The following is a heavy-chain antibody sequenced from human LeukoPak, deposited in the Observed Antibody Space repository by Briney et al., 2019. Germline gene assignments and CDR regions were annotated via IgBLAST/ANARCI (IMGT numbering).Heavy chain of an antibody. D-gene: IGHD2-2*02. CDR2: IRYDGSNK. CDR3: AKPDCSSTSCYTFGAFDI. J-gene: IGHJ3*02. Sequence: GGSLRLSCAASGFTFSSYGMHWVRQAPGKGLEWVAFIRYDGSNKYYADSVKGRFTISRDNSKNTLYLQMNSLRAEDTAVYYCAKPDCSSTSCYTFGAFDIWGQGTMVTVSS. V-gene: IGHV3-30*02. CDR1: GFTFSSYG.